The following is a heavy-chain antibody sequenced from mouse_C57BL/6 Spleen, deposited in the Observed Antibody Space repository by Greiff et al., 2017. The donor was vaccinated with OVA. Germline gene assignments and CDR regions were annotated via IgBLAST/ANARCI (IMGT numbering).Heavy chain of an antibody. Sequence: VQLKESGPGLVKPSQSLSLTCSVTGYSITSGYYWNWIRQFPGNKLEWMGYISYDGSNNYNPSLKNRISITRDTSKNQFFLKLNSVTTEDTATYYCAKQGTYYSNYWYFDVWGTGTTVTVSS. D-gene: IGHD2-5*01. CDR2: ISYDGSN. CDR3: AKQGTYYSNYWYFDV. V-gene: IGHV3-6*01. CDR1: GYSITSGYY. J-gene: IGHJ1*03.